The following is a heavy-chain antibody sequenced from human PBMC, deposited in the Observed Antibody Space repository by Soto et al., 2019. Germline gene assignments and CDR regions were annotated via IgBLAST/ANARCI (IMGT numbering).Heavy chain of an antibody. D-gene: IGHD6-19*01. CDR3: ARERSSGWFYVDY. J-gene: IGHJ4*02. CDR1: GYTFTSYG. CDR2: ISAYNCNT. V-gene: IGHV1-18*04. Sequence: GASVKCTCKASGYTFTSYGISWLRQAPGQGLEWMGWISAYNCNTNYAQKLQGRVTMTKETSTSTAYMELRSLRSDDTAVYYCARERSSGWFYVDYWGQGTLVTVSS.